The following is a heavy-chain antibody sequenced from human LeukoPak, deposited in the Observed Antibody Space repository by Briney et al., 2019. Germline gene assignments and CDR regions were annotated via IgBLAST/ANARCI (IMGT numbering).Heavy chain of an antibody. V-gene: IGHV3-30-3*01. J-gene: IGHJ6*02. Sequence: GRSLRLSCAASGFTSSSYAMHWVRQAPGKGLEWVAVISYDGSNKYYADSVKGRFTISRDNSKNTLYLQMNSLRAEDTAVYYCARDGFLEWLSRNYYYYGMDVWGQGTTVTVSS. CDR2: ISYDGSNK. CDR3: ARDGFLEWLSRNYYYYGMDV. CDR1: GFTSSSYA. D-gene: IGHD3-3*01.